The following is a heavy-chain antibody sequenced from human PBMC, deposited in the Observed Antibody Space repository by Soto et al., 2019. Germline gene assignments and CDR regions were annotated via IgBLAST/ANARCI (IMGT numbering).Heavy chain of an antibody. CDR1: GASISSTNW. CDR2: IYHTGST. Sequence: QVQLQESGPRLVKPSGTLSLTCAVSGASISSTNWWTWVRQPPGKGLEWIGEIYHTGSTKYNPSLKSRVTISLDKSNTHFSLNLSSVTAAATAVYYCAPLPPRIVVVVLPIPTWGQGTLVTVSS. V-gene: IGHV4-4*02. D-gene: IGHD2-15*01. J-gene: IGHJ4*02. CDR3: APLPPRIVVVVLPIPT.